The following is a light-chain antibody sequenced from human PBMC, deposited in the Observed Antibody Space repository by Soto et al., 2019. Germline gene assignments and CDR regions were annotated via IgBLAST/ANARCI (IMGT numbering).Light chain of an antibody. Sequence: EIVLTQSPATLSLSPGDRATLSCRASQGISRFLAWYQQKPGQVPRLLIYDASRRAVGVPSRFSGSGSGTDFTLTISGLEPEDFAMYYCHQRAHWPLSFGGGTKIEIK. CDR3: HQRAHWPLS. CDR1: QGISRF. CDR2: DAS. V-gene: IGKV3-11*01. J-gene: IGKJ4*01.